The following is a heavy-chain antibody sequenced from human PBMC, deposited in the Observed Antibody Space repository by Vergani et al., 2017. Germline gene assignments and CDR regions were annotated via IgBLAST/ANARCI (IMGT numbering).Heavy chain of an antibody. D-gene: IGHD6-13*01. CDR2: IIAIFGIA. V-gene: IGHV1-69*17. J-gene: IGHJ6*02. CDR3: AGECRIAAACYYYYYGMDF. CDR1: GGTFSSYA. Sequence: QVQLVQSGAEVKKPGSSVKVSCKASGGTFSSYAIRWVRQAPGQGLEWMGGIIAIFGIANYAQKFQGRVTITADKSTRSPYMELSSLRSEDTAVYYCAGECRIAAACYYYYYGMDFWGQGTTVTVSS.